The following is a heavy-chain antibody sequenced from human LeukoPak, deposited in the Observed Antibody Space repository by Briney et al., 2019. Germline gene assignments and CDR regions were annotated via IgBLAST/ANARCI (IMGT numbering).Heavy chain of an antibody. CDR3: AGNGLLYYYYYMDV. D-gene: IGHD3/OR15-3a*01. V-gene: IGHV1-2*02. CDR1: GYAFTGYF. Sequence: ASVKVSCKASGYAFTGYFLHWVRQAPGQGLEWVGWINPNTGGTNYAQKFEGRVTMTRDTSISTAYMELSRLRSDDTAMYYCAGNGLLYYYYYMDVWGKGTTVTVSS. J-gene: IGHJ6*03. CDR2: INPNTGGT.